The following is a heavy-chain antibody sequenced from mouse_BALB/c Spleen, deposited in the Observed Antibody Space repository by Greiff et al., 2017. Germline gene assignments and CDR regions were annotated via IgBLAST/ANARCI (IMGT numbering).Heavy chain of an antibody. J-gene: IGHJ3*01. CDR2: IDPANGNT. Sequence: VQLQQSGAELVKPGASVKLSCTASGFTFKDTYMHWVKQRPEQGLEWIGRIDPANGNTKYDAKFQGKATMTADTSSNTAYMQLSSLTSEDTAVSACSNRQRVEDGFAYWGQGTLVTVSA. D-gene: IGHD3-2*01. CDR1: GFTFKDTY. CDR3: SNRQRVEDGFAY. V-gene: IGHV14-3*02.